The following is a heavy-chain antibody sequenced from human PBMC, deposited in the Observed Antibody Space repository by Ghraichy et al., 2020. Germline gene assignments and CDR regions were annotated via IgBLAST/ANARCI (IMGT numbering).Heavy chain of an antibody. J-gene: IGHJ4*02. Sequence: GSLRLSCTVSGGSISSTDYYCNWIRQSPGKGLEWIGGIYYTVSTYYNPSLKSRVTISVDTSKNQFSLNLGSVTAADTAVYYCARSYGSYVDWGQGTLVTVSS. V-gene: IGHV4-39*01. D-gene: IGHD3-10*01. CDR3: ARSYGSYVD. CDR2: IYYTVST. CDR1: GGSISSTDYY.